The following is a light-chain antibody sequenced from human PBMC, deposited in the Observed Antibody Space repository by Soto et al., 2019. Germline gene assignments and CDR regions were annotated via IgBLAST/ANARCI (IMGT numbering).Light chain of an antibody. J-gene: IGLJ2*01. CDR1: SSNIGAGYD. Sequence: QSVLTQPPSVSGAPGQRVTISCTGSSSNIGAGYDVHWYQQLPGTAPKLLIYGNSNRPSGVPDRFSGSKSGTSASLAITGLQGGDEADYYCQSYDSSLSGVVFGGGTKLTVL. CDR3: QSYDSSLSGVV. V-gene: IGLV1-40*01. CDR2: GNS.